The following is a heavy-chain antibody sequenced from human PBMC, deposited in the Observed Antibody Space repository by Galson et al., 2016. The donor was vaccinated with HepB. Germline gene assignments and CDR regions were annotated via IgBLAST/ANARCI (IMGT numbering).Heavy chain of an antibody. V-gene: IGHV3-21*01. D-gene: IGHD3-16*01. CDR3: ARVLGSFGGFDY. CDR1: GFTFSSYS. CDR2: ISGSTTYI. Sequence: SLRLSCAASGFTFSSYSMNWVRQSPGKGLEWVSSISGSTTYIYYAGSVKGRFTISRDNARNSLYLQMNSLRAEDTAVYYCARVLGSFGGFDYWGQGILVTVSS. J-gene: IGHJ4*02.